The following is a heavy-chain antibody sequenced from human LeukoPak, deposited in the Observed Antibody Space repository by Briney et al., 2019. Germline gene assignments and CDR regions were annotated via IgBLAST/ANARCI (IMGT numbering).Heavy chain of an antibody. J-gene: IGHJ1*01. D-gene: IGHD3-22*01. V-gene: IGHV3-66*01. CDR2: IYSGGQT. CDR3: ARDSMIVGWYFQH. CDR1: GFTVSYNY. Sequence: GGSLRLSCAASGFTVSYNYMTWVRQAPGKGLEWVSVIYSGGQTYYADSVKGRFTISRDNSKNTLNLQMNSLRAEDTAVYYCARDSMIVGWYFQHWGQGTLVTVSS.